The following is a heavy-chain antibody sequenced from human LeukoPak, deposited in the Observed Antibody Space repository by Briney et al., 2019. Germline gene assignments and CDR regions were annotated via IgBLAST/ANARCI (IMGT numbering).Heavy chain of an antibody. J-gene: IGHJ5*02. CDR3: AKAFNPYDSSGYLAFDP. CDR1: GFTFSSYA. D-gene: IGHD3-22*01. CDR2: ISWNSGSI. Sequence: GGSLRLSCAASGFTFSSYAMSWVRQAPVKGLEWVSGISWNSGSIGYADSVKGRFTISRDNAKNSLYLQMNSLRAEDTALYYCAKAFNPYDSSGYLAFDPWGQGTLVTVSS. V-gene: IGHV3-9*01.